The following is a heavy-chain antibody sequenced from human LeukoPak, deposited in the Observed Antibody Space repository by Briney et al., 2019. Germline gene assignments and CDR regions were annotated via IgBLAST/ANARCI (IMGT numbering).Heavy chain of an antibody. D-gene: IGHD6-6*01. CDR3: ARDHTSSSRASDS. CDR1: GYSYTSYG. J-gene: IGHJ5*01. CDR2: ISGYNGHT. Sequence: ASVKVSCKASGYSYTSYGVSWVRQAPGQGLEWMGWISGYNGHTNNAQKLQGRVTMTTDTSTSTVYMELRGLRSNDTAVYYCARDHTSSSRASDSWGQGTLVTVSS. V-gene: IGHV1-18*01.